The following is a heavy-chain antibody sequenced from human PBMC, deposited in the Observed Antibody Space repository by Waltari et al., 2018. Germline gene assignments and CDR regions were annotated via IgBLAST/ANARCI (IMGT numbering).Heavy chain of an antibody. CDR1: GYTFNDYY. CDR2: INPNTGAT. J-gene: IGHJ4*02. CDR3: VARPGVEVQGLGDY. Sequence: QVQLVQSGADVKKPGASVRVSCTTSGYTFNDYYIYWVRQAPGKGLEWMGWINPNTGATNLAQKYQGRLSMTRDTSITTAYMELNGLTSDDTAVYYCVARPGVEVQGLGDYWGQGTRVTVSS. V-gene: IGHV1-2*02. D-gene: IGHD2-2*01.